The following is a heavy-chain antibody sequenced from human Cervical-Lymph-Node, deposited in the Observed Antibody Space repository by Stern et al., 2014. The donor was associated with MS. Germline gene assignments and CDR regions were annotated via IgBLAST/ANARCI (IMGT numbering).Heavy chain of an antibody. Sequence: VQLVESGAEVKKTGSSVKVSCKTSGYSFTYHYLHWVRQAPGQALEWMGWITPFNGHTKYAQKFQDRVTITRDRSMSTAYMELSSLRSEDTAMYYCATSNSYTYGEDWGQGTLVTVSS. J-gene: IGHJ4*02. CDR1: GYSFTYHY. CDR2: ITPFNGHT. CDR3: ATSNSYTYGED. D-gene: IGHD4-23*01. V-gene: IGHV1-45*02.